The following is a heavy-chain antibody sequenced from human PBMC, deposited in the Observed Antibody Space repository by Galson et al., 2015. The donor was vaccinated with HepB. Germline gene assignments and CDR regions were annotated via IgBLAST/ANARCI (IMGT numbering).Heavy chain of an antibody. D-gene: IGHD6-6*01. Sequence: SVKVSCKVSGYTLTELSMHWVRQAPGKGLEWMGGFDPEDGETIYAQKFQGRVTMTEDTSTDTAYMELSSLRSEDTAVYYCATDRRAARPAHPLFQHWGQGTLVTVSS. CDR2: FDPEDGET. J-gene: IGHJ1*01. V-gene: IGHV1-24*01. CDR1: GYTLTELS. CDR3: ATDRRAARPAHPLFQH.